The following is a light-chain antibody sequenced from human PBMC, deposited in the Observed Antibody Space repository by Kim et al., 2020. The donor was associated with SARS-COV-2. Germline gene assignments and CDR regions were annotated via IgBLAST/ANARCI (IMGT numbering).Light chain of an antibody. CDR3: QQYNSYSPA. CDR1: QSISSW. J-gene: IGKJ2*01. Sequence: SASVGERVTITCRASQSISSWLAWYQQKPGKAPKLLFYDASSLESGVPSRFSGSGSGTEFTLTISSLQPDDFATYYCQQYNSYSPAFGQGTKLEI. CDR2: DAS. V-gene: IGKV1-5*01.